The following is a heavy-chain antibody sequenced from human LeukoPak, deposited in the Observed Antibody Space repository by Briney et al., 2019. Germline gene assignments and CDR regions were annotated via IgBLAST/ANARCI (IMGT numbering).Heavy chain of an antibody. CDR2: INSDGSTT. V-gene: IGHV3-74*01. CDR3: ARDRGDAFGI. J-gene: IGHJ3*02. CDR1: GXAFSSYW. Sequence: GGSLRLSCAASGXAFSSYWMHWVRQAPGKGLVWVSQINSDGSTTSYADSVKDRFTFSRDNAKNTLSLQMNSLRAEDTAVYFCARDRGDAFGIWGQGTMVTVSS.